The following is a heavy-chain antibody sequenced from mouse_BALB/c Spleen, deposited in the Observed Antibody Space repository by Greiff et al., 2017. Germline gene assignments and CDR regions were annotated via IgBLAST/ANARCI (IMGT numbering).Heavy chain of an antibody. CDR2: IWAGGST. J-gene: IGHJ2*01. CDR1: GFSLTSYG. D-gene: IGHD1-1*01. V-gene: IGHV2-9*02. CDR3: ARGGTTIVAPFDD. Sequence: VKLVESGPGLVAPSQSLSITCTVSGFSLTSYGVHWVRQPPGKGLEWLGVIWAGGSTNYNSALMSRLSISKDNSKSQVFLKMNSLQTDDTAMCYCARGGTTIVAPFDDWGQGTTLTVAS.